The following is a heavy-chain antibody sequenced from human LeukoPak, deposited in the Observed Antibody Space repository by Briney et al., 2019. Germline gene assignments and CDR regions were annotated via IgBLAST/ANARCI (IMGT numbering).Heavy chain of an antibody. CDR2: IDPSSTYI. CDR3: ARASPGYYDSSGYYPQNWFDP. Sequence: GGSLRLSCAASGFTFRSYSMNWVRQAPGKGLEWVSAIDPSSTYIYYADSVKGRFTISRDNAENSLYLQMNSLRVEDTAVYYCARASPGYYDSSGYYPQNWFDPWGQGTLVTVSS. D-gene: IGHD3-22*01. V-gene: IGHV3-21*01. J-gene: IGHJ5*02. CDR1: GFTFRSYS.